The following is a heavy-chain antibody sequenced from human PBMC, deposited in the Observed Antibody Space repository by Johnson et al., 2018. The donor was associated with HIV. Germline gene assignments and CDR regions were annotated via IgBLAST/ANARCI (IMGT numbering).Heavy chain of an antibody. J-gene: IGHJ3*02. Sequence: QVQLVESGGGAVQPGRSLRLSCAASGFTFSSYPMHWVRQAPGKGLEWVAVISSDGSNNYYADSVKGRFTISRDNSKNTLYLQMNSRRDEDTAVYYCARDPIRGYGDYEDDAFDIWGQGTMVTVSS. D-gene: IGHD4-17*01. CDR1: GFTFSSYP. CDR3: ARDPIRGYGDYEDDAFDI. V-gene: IGHV3-30*04. CDR2: ISSDGSNN.